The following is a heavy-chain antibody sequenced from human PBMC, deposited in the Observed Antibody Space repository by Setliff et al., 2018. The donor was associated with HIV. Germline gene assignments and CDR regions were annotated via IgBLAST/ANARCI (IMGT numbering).Heavy chain of an antibody. CDR1: GGSFSGYY. CDR3: ARGVRDNSGWSSYYFDY. Sequence: SETLSLPCAVYGGSFSGYYWSWLRQPPGKGLEWIGEVTHSGRTNYNPSLESRVTTSVDTSKKQFSLRLTSVTAADTAVYYCARGVRDNSGWSSYYFDYWGQGTLVTVSS. V-gene: IGHV4-34*01. CDR2: VTHSGRT. D-gene: IGHD6-19*01. J-gene: IGHJ4*02.